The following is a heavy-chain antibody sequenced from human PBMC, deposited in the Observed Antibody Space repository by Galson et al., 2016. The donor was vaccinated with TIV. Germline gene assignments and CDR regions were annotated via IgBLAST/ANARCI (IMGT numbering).Heavy chain of an antibody. CDR2: IIPMFGTA. D-gene: IGHD5-18*01. J-gene: IGHJ6*02. Sequence: SVMVSCKASGGTFSSYVIKWVRQAPGQGLEWMGEIIPMFGTANYAQKFQGRVTITADESTSTAYMELSSLRSEDTAVYYCAKDRNTAFDTHYAYYGLDVWGQGTTVIVSS. V-gene: IGHV1-69*13. CDR1: GGTFSSYV. CDR3: AKDRNTAFDTHYAYYGLDV.